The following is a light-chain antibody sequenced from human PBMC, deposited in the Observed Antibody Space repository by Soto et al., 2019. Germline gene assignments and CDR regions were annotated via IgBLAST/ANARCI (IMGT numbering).Light chain of an antibody. CDR2: EVT. J-gene: IGLJ1*01. CDR3: SSYAGGKNFYV. V-gene: IGLV2-8*01. Sequence: QSALTQPPSASGSPGQTVTISCTGTSSDVGGYDYVSWYQQHPGEAPKLIIYEVTKRPSGVPDRFSGSKSGNTASLTASGLQAEDEADYHCSSYAGGKNFYVFGTGTKVTVL. CDR1: SSDVGGYDY.